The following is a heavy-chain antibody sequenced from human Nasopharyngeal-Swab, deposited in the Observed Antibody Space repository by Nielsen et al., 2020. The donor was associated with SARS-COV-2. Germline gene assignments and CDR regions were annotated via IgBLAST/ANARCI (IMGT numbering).Heavy chain of an antibody. CDR1: GGSISSYY. D-gene: IGHD6-13*01. CDR3: ARTIIAAAEGYFDY. Sequence: SETLSLTCTASGGSISSYYWSWIRQPPGKGLEWIGYIYYSGSTNYNPSLKSRVTISVDTSKNQFSLKLRSVTAADTAVYYCARTIIAAAEGYFDYWGQGTLVTVSS. CDR2: IYYSGST. J-gene: IGHJ4*02. V-gene: IGHV4-59*01.